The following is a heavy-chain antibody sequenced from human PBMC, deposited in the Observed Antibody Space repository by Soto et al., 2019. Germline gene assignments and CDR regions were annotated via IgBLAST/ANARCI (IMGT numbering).Heavy chain of an antibody. CDR2: ISAYNGNT. CDR1: GYTFTSYG. V-gene: IGHV1-18*01. J-gene: IGHJ3*02. Sequence: ASVKVSCKASGYTFTSYGISWVRQAPGQGLEWKGWISAYNGNTNYAQKLQDRVTMTTDTSTSTAYMELRSLRSDDTAVYYCARHYYDSSGYYLGAFDIWGQGTMVTVSS. D-gene: IGHD3-22*01. CDR3: ARHYYDSSGYYLGAFDI.